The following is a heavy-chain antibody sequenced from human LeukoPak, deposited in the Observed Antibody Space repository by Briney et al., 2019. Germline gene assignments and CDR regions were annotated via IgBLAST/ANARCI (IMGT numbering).Heavy chain of an antibody. D-gene: IGHD3-3*01. CDR2: IKQDGSEK. CDR3: ARVGGFWSGYYYFDY. Sequence: GGSLRLSCAASGFTFSSYWMSWVRQAPGKGLEWVANIKQDGSEKYYVDSVKGRFTISRDNAKNSLYLQMNSLRAEDTAVYYCARVGGFWSGYYYFDYWGQGTLVTVSS. CDR1: GFTFSSYW. J-gene: IGHJ4*02. V-gene: IGHV3-7*01.